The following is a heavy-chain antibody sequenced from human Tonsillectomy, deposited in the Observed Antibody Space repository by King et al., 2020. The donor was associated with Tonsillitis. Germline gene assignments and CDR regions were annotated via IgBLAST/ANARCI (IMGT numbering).Heavy chain of an antibody. CDR3: ARDQNYYDSSGYYRGGFDY. Sequence: QLQESGPGLVKPSETLSLTCTVSGVSISSYYWSGIRQPPGKGLEWIGYIYYSVSIDSNPSLKSRVTISVDTSKNQFSLKLSSVPAADTAVYYCARDQNYYDSSGYYRGGFDYWGQGTLVTVSS. J-gene: IGHJ4*02. CDR1: GVSISSYY. D-gene: IGHD3-22*01. CDR2: IYYSVSI. V-gene: IGHV4-59*01.